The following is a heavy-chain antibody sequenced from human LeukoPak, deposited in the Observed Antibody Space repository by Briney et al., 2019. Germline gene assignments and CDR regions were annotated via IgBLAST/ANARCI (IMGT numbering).Heavy chain of an antibody. CDR3: ASQVRGVLYYYYYGMDV. J-gene: IGHJ6*04. CDR2: IIPIFGTA. V-gene: IGHV1-69*06. Sequence: SVKVSCKASGGTFSSYAISWVRQAPGQGLEWMGGIIPIFGTANYAQKFQGRVTITADKSTSTAYMELSSLRSEDAAVYYCASQVRGVLYYYYYGMDVWGKGTTVTVSS. CDR1: GGTFSSYA. D-gene: IGHD3-10*01.